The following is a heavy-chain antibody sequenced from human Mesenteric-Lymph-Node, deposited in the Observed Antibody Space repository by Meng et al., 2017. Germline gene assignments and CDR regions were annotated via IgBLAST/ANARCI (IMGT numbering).Heavy chain of an antibody. CDR2: IYSGGST. CDR1: GFTFDDYA. Sequence: GGSLRLSCAASGFTFDDYAMHWVRQAPGKGLEWVSVIYSGGSTYYADSVKGRFTISRDNSKNTLYLQMNSLRAEDTAVYYCAREEWERTTGAYDYWGQGTLVTVSS. J-gene: IGHJ4*02. CDR3: AREEWERTTGAYDY. V-gene: IGHV3-66*02. D-gene: IGHD1-26*01.